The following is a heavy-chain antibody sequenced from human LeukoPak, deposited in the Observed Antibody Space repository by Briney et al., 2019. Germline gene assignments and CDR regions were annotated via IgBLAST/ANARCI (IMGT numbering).Heavy chain of an antibody. CDR3: AKDFDYYDTGGLGY. Sequence: PGGSLRLSCAASGFTFDDYTMHWVRQAPGKGLEWVSLISRDGGSTYYADSVKGRFTISRDNSKNSLYLQMNSLRTEDTALYYCAKDFDYYDTGGLGYWGQGTLVTVSS. J-gene: IGHJ4*02. D-gene: IGHD3-22*01. CDR2: ISRDGGST. CDR1: GFTFDDYT. V-gene: IGHV3-43*01.